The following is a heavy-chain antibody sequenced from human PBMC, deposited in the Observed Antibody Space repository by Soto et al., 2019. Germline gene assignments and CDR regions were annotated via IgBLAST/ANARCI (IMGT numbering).Heavy chain of an antibody. Sequence: LSLPCSVSGGSVSDKTYYWSWIRQPPGKRLEWIGYVYYSGTTNYNPSLKSRVTISVDLSKNRFSLRLSSVTTADTALYYCARTTAVPNTLRSRYFFDYWGQGTLVTVSS. CDR2: VYYSGTT. V-gene: IGHV4-61*01. J-gene: IGHJ4*02. D-gene: IGHD4-17*01. CDR3: ARTTAVPNTLRSRYFFDY. CDR1: GGSVSDKTYY.